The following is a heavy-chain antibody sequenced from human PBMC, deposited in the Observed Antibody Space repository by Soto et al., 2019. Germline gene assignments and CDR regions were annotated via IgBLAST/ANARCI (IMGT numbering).Heavy chain of an antibody. CDR3: ARSMIGSVWDFDY. D-gene: IGHD6-19*01. V-gene: IGHV3-48*03. Sequence: EVQLVESGGGLVQPGGSLRLSCAASGFIFSSYEMNWVRQAPGKGLEWVSYIGSSGSTIYYADSVKGRFTISRDNAKNSLYLQMNSLRAEDTAVYYFARSMIGSVWDFDYWGQGTLVTVSS. CDR2: IGSSGSTI. CDR1: GFIFSSYE. J-gene: IGHJ4*02.